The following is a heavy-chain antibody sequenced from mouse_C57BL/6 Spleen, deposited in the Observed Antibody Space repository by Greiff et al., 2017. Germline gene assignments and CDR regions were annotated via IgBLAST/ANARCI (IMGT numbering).Heavy chain of an antibody. J-gene: IGHJ4*01. CDR3: ARGYDKDYAMDY. V-gene: IGHV3-1*01. Sequence: VQLQQSGPGMVKPSQSLSLTCTVTGYSITSGYDWHWIRHFPGNKLEWMGYISYSGSTNYNPSLKSRISITHDTSKNHFFLKLNSVTTEDTATYYCARGYDKDYAMDYWGQGTSVTVSS. CDR1: GYSITSGYD. D-gene: IGHD2-12*01. CDR2: ISYSGST.